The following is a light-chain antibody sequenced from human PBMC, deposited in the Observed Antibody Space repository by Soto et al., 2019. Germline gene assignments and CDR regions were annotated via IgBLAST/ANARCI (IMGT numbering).Light chain of an antibody. V-gene: IGLV1-51*01. CDR2: DNN. Sequence: GSSSNIGNNYVSWYQQLPGTAPKLLIYDNNNRPSGIPDRFSGSKSGTSATLGITGLQTGDEADYYCATWDSSLSAGVFGTGTKVTVL. CDR1: SSNIGNNY. J-gene: IGLJ1*01. CDR3: ATWDSSLSAGV.